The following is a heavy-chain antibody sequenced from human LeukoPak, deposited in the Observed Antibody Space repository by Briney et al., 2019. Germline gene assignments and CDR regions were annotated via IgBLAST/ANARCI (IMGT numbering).Heavy chain of an antibody. J-gene: IGHJ4*02. CDR2: ISWNGDSI. Sequence: GGSLRLSCAASGFRFSDYYMSWIRQAPGKGLEWVSGISWNGDSIDYADSVAGRFTISRDNAKNSLYLQMNSLRAEDTALYYCAKGHSSGWFPFDYWGQGTLVTVSS. V-gene: IGHV3-9*01. CDR3: AKGHSSGWFPFDY. CDR1: GFRFSDYY. D-gene: IGHD6-19*01.